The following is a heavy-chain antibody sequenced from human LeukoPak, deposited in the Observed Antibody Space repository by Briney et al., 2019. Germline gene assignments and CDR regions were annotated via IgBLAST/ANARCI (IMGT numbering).Heavy chain of an antibody. D-gene: IGHD2-2*02. CDR1: GFTFSSYA. CDR3: ASGLYDAFDI. J-gene: IGHJ3*02. CDR2: ISYDGSNK. V-gene: IGHV3-30-3*01. Sequence: GGSLRLSCAASGFTFSSYAMHWVRQAPGKGLEWVAVISYDGSNKYYADSVKGRFTISRDNSKNTLYLQMNSLRAEDTAVYYCASGLYDAFDIWSQGTMVTVSS.